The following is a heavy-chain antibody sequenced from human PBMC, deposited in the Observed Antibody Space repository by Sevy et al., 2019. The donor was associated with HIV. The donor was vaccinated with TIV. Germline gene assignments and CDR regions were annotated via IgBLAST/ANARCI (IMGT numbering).Heavy chain of an antibody. CDR3: VKDPIAYYYDSSGLGNAFDI. CDR1: GLASSSYA. J-gene: IGHJ3*02. V-gene: IGHV3-64D*06. Sequence: GGTLRLSCSASGLASSSYALHWVRQAPGTGLEYVSAISSNGGSTYAADSVKGRFTISRDNSKNTLYLQMSSLRAEDTAVYYCVKDPIAYYYDSSGLGNAFDIWGQGTMVTVSS. CDR2: ISSNGGST. D-gene: IGHD3-22*01.